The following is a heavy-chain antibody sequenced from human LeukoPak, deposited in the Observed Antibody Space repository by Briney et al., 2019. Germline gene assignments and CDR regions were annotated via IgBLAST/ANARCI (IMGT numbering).Heavy chain of an antibody. CDR2: TYYIGSN. D-gene: IGHD5-18*01. CDR1: GGSISSGGYY. Sequence: PSETLSLTCTVSGGSISSGGYYWSWIRQHPGKGLEWIGYTYYIGSNYYTPSLKNRVTISVATSKNQFSLRLSSVTAVDTAVYYCARGGGGYSAYFDLWGRGTLATLPS. J-gene: IGHJ2*01. CDR3: ARGGGGYSAYFDL. V-gene: IGHV4-31*03.